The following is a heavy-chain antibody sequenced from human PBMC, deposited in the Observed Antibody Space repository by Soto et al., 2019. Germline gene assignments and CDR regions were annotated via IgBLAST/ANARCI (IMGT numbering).Heavy chain of an antibody. Sequence: GGSLILSCEASGFTFNNYAIAWVRQAPGKGLEWVSGITSSGAAYYADSVKGRFTISRDNSKNTLYLQMNSLRAEDTAVYYCAKGESSVSARDFDPWGQGTLVTVSS. CDR1: GFTFNNYA. CDR3: AKGESSVSARDFDP. D-gene: IGHD3-22*01. V-gene: IGHV3-23*01. J-gene: IGHJ5*02. CDR2: ITSSGAA.